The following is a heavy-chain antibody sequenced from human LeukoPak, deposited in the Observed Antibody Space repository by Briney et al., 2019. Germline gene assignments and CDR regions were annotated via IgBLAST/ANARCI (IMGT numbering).Heavy chain of an antibody. Sequence: PGGSLRLSCAASGFTFSGSAMHWVRQASGKGLEWVGRIRSKANSYATAYAASVKGRFTISRDDSKNTAYLQMNSLKTEDTAVYYCAKSAAGSVIGRVAARQAHHNFDYWGQGTLVTVSS. CDR1: GFTFSGSA. V-gene: IGHV3-73*01. CDR3: AKSAAGSVIGRVAARQAHHNFDY. D-gene: IGHD6-6*01. J-gene: IGHJ4*02. CDR2: IRSKANSYAT.